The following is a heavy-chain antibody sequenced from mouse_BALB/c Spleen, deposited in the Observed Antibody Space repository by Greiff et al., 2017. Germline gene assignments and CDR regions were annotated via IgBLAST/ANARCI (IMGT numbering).Heavy chain of an antibody. Sequence: LVAPSQSLSITCTVSGFSLTSYGVHWVRQPPGKGLEWLGVIWAGGSTKYNSALMSRLSISKDNSKSQVFLKMNSLQTDDTAMYYCARSIYYGNYAGAMDYWGQGTSVTVSS. J-gene: IGHJ4*01. CDR3: ARSIYYGNYAGAMDY. CDR2: IWAGGST. CDR1: GFSLTSYG. D-gene: IGHD2-1*01. V-gene: IGHV2-9*02.